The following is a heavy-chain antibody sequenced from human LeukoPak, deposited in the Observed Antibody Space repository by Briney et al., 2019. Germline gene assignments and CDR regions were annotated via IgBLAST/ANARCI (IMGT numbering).Heavy chain of an antibody. CDR3: ARRGYGYRQNHYYMDV. J-gene: IGHJ6*03. Sequence: GGSLRLSCAASGFTFDDYGMSWVRQAPGKGLEWVSGINWNGGSTGYADSVKGRSTISRDNAKNSLYLQMNSLRAEDTALYYCARRGYGYRQNHYYMDVWGKGTTVTVSS. V-gene: IGHV3-20*04. D-gene: IGHD5-18*01. CDR2: INWNGGST. CDR1: GFTFDDYG.